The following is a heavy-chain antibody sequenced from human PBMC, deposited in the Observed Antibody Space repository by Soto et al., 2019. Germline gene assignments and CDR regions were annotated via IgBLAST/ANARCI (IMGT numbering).Heavy chain of an antibody. CDR2: ISAYNGNT. CDR1: GYTFTSYG. CDR3: AGDSRRLVVIPPLIDY. Sequence: GASVKVSCKASGYTFTSYGISWVRPAPGQGLEWMGWISAYNGNTNYAQKLQGRVTMTTDTSTSAAYMELRSLRSDDTAVYYCAGDSRRLVVIPPLIDYWGQGTMVTVSS. V-gene: IGHV1-18*04. D-gene: IGHD3-22*01. J-gene: IGHJ4*02.